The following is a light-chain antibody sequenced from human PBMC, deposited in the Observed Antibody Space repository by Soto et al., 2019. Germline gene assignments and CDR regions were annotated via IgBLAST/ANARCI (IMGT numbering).Light chain of an antibody. CDR1: QTVSSY. CDR2: GAS. CDR3: QQYGTSPIT. Sequence: ENVLTQSPGTLSLSPGERATLSCRASQTVSSYLTWYQQRPGQAPRLLIYGASKRATGIPDRFSGSGSGTDFALTISRLEPEDFALYSCQQYGTSPITFGPGTRLEIK. J-gene: IGKJ5*01. V-gene: IGKV3-20*01.